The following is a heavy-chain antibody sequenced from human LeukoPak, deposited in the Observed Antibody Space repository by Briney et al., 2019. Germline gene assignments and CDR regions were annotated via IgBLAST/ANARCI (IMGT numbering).Heavy chain of an antibody. D-gene: IGHD3-10*01. J-gene: IGHJ4*02. CDR3: AGALPRTMVRGLLDY. CDR1: GFTFSSYS. V-gene: IGHV3-21*01. CDR2: ISSSSSYI. Sequence: GGSLRLSCAASGFTFSSYSMNWVRQAPGKGLEWVSSISSSSSYIYYADSVKGRFTISRDNAKNSLYLQMNSLRAEDTAVYYCAGALPRTMVRGLLDYWGQGTLVTVSS.